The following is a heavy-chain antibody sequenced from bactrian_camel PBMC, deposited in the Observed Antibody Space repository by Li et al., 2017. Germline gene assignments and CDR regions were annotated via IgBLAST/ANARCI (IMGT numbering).Heavy chain of an antibody. D-gene: IGHD1*01. CDR2: VNTRGQPS. J-gene: IGHJ4*01. Sequence: HVQLVESGGDLVQPGGSLRLSCATSGFTFNRSTMFWVRQAPGKGLECVSIVNTRGQPSYSADSVKGRFTISRDNAKNTLYLQLNSLKDEDQAMYYCARPATPAYVLSGYDYWGQGTQVTVS. V-gene: IGHV3S1*01. CDR3: ARPATPAYVLSGYDY. CDR1: GFTFNRST.